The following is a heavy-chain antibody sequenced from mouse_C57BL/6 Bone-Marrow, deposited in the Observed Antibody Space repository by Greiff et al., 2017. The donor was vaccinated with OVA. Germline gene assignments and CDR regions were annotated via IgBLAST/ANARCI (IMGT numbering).Heavy chain of an antibody. J-gene: IGHJ3*01. CDR3: VREGDVGAWFAY. CDR1: GFSFNTYA. V-gene: IGHV10-1*01. CDR2: IRSKSNNYAT. Sequence: EVQLVESGGGLVQPKGSLKLSCAASGFSFNTYAMNWVRQAPGKGLEWVARIRSKSNNYATYYADSVKDRFTISRDDSESMLYLQMNNLKTEDTAMYYCVREGDVGAWFAYWGQGTLVTVSA. D-gene: IGHD3-3*01.